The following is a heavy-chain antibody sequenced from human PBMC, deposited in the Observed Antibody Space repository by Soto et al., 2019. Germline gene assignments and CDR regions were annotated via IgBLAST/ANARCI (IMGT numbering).Heavy chain of an antibody. CDR3: AKGGLDGCSSVGRCYFDY. Sequence: EVQLVESGGGLVQPGRSLRLSCAASGFTFDDYAMHWVRRVPGKGLEWVSSISWNSNIIGYADSVKGRFTISRDNAKNSLCLQMNSLRPEDTALYYCAKGGLDGCSSVGRCYFDYWGQGTLVTVSS. D-gene: IGHD2-15*01. CDR2: ISWNSNII. J-gene: IGHJ4*02. CDR1: GFTFDDYA. V-gene: IGHV3-9*01.